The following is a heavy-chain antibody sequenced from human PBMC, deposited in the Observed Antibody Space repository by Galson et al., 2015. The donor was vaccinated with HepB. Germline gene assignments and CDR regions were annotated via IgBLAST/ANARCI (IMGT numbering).Heavy chain of an antibody. V-gene: IGHV3-48*01. CDR2: ISSSSSTI. CDR3: ARSPDGLDDAGARTDDY. D-gene: IGHD5-24*01. J-gene: IGHJ4*02. CDR1: GFTFSSYS. Sequence: SLRLSCAASGFTFSSYSMNWVRQAPGKGLEWVSYISSSSSTIYYADSVKGRFTISRDNAKNSLYLQMNSLRAEDTAVYYCARSPDGLDDAGARTDDYWGQGTLVTVSS.